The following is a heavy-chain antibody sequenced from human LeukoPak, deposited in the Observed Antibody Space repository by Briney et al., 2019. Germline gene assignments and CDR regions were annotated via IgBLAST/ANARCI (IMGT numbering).Heavy chain of an antibody. D-gene: IGHD4-17*01. V-gene: IGHV4-38-2*02. CDR1: GYSISSGYY. J-gene: IGHJ5*02. CDR3: ARVIDIGTTVTTYNWFDP. CDR2: IYHSGST. Sequence: PSETLSLTCTVSGYSISSGYYWGWIRQPPGKGLEWIGSIYHSGSTYYNPSLKSRVTISVDRSKNQFSLKLSSVTAADTAVYYCARVIDIGTTVTTYNWFDPWGQGTLVTVSS.